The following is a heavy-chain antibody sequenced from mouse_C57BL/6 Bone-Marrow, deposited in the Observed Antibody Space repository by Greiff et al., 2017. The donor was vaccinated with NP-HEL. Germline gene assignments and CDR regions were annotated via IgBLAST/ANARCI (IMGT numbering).Heavy chain of an antibody. CDR3: ARHPYYGSSGDY. CDR2: ISGGGGNT. J-gene: IGHJ2*01. D-gene: IGHD1-1*01. Sequence: EVQLVESGGGLVKPGGSLKLSCAASGFTFSSYTMSWVRQTPEKRLEWVATISGGGGNTYYPDSVKGRFTISRDNAKNTLYLQMSSLRSEDTALYYCARHPYYGSSGDYWGQGTTLTVSS. CDR1: GFTFSSYT. V-gene: IGHV5-9*01.